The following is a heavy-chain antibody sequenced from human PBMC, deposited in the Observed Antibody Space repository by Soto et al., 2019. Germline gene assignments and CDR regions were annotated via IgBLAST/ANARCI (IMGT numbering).Heavy chain of an antibody. Sequence: QVQLQESGPGLVKPSQTLSLTCTVSGGSISSGGYYWSWIRQHPGKGLEWIGYIYYSGSTYYNPSLKSRVTISVDTSKNQFSLKLSSVTAADTAVYNCARQASYRYYYGMDVWGQGTTVTVSS. J-gene: IGHJ6*02. CDR3: ARQASYRYYYGMDV. V-gene: IGHV4-31*03. CDR1: GGSISSGGYY. D-gene: IGHD2-2*01. CDR2: IYYSGST.